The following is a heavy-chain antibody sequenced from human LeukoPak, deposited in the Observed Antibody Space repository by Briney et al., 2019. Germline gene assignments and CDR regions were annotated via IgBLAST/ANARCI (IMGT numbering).Heavy chain of an antibody. CDR2: IYYSGST. J-gene: IGHJ4*02. Sequence: SETLSLTCTVSGGSISSRSYYWGWIRQPPGKGLEWIGSIYYSGSTYYNPSLKSRVTISVDTSKNQFSLKLSSVTAADTAVYYCARRHCSGGSCGAYYFDYWGQGTLVTVSS. CDR3: ARRHCSGGSCGAYYFDY. D-gene: IGHD2-15*01. CDR1: GGSISSRSYY. V-gene: IGHV4-39*01.